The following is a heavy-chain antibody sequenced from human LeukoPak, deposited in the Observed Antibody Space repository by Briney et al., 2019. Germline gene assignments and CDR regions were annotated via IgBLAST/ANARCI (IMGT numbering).Heavy chain of an antibody. V-gene: IGHV4-38-2*02. CDR3: ARDRIMIFGVVIPSFDY. Sequence: PSETLSLTCTVSSYSIRTGYHWGWIRQFPGKGLEWIGSIYHSGNTYYNPSLRSRVTISVDTSKNQFSLNLSSVTAADTAVYYCARDRIMIFGVVIPSFDYWGQGTLVTVSS. D-gene: IGHD3-3*01. CDR2: IYHSGNT. CDR1: SYSIRTGYH. J-gene: IGHJ4*02.